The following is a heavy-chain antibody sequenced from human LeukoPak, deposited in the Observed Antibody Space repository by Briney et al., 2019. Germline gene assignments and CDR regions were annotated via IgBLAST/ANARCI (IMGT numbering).Heavy chain of an antibody. CDR3: ARTRIMITLGGVIPPFSFDY. J-gene: IGHJ4*02. V-gene: IGHV1-69*13. D-gene: IGHD3-16*02. Sequence: SVKVSCKASGGTFSSYAISWVRQAPGQGLEWMGGIIPIFGTANYAQKFQGRVTITADESTSTAYMELSSLRSEDTAVYYCARTRIMITLGGVIPPFSFDYWGQGTLVTVSS. CDR1: GGTFSSYA. CDR2: IIPIFGTA.